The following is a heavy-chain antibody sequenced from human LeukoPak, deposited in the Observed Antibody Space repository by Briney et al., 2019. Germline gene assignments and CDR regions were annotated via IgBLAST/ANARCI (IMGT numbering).Heavy chain of an antibody. V-gene: IGHV3-7*01. CDR1: GFTFSSYW. CDR3: ARRADIVVVPAAIQYYGMDV. CDR2: IKQDGSEK. D-gene: IGHD2-2*01. J-gene: IGHJ6*02. Sequence: GGSLRLSCAASGFTFSSYWMSWVRQAPGKGLEWVANIKQDGSEKYYVDSVKGRFTISRDNAKNSLYLQVNSLRAEDTAVCYCARRADIVVVPAAIQYYGMDVWGQGTTVTVSS.